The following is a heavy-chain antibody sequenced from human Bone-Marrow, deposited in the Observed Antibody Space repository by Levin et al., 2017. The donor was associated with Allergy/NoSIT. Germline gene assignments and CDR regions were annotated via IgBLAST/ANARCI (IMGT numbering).Heavy chain of an antibody. CDR3: AKDPNPNWRDYILGSYRYA. CDR2: ISGSGGST. J-gene: IGHJ5*02. Sequence: PGGSLRLSCAASGFTFSSYSMSWVRQAPGKGLEWVSVISGSGGSTYYADSVKGRFTISRDTSKNTLYLQMNSLRVEDTAIYYCAKDPNPNWRDYILGSYRYAWGQGTLVTVSS. D-gene: IGHD3-16*02. V-gene: IGHV3-23*01. CDR1: GFTFSSYS.